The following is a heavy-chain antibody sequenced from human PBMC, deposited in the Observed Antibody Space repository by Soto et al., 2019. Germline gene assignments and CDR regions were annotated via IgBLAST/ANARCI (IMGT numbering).Heavy chain of an antibody. CDR2: INANSGDT. D-gene: IGHD6-19*01. CDR1: GYTFSGHY. Sequence: EASVKVSCKASGYTFSGHYMHWIRQAPGRGPEWLGWINANSGDTDRAPKFQDRLTMTRDTSISTAYMELSRLRSDDTAVYYCARGGALDGTSPPFNHWGQGTLVTVSS. V-gene: IGHV1-2*02. J-gene: IGHJ4*02. CDR3: ARGGALDGTSPPFNH.